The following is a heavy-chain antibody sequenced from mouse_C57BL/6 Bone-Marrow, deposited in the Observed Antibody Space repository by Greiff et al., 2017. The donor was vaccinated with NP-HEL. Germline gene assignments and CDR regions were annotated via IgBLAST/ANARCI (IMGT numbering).Heavy chain of an antibody. CDR3: ARDRLGDFDY. Sequence: VQLQQPGAELVRPGTSVKLSCKASGYTFTSYWMHWVKQRPGQGLEWIGVIDPSDSYTNYNQKFKGKATLTVDTSSSIAYMQLSSLTSEDSAVYYCARDRLGDFDYWGQGTTLTVSS. V-gene: IGHV1-59*01. CDR2: IDPSDSYT. CDR1: GYTFTSYW. D-gene: IGHD4-1*01. J-gene: IGHJ2*01.